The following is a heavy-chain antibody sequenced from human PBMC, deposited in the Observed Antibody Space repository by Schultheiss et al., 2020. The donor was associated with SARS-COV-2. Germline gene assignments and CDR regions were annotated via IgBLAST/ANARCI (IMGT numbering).Heavy chain of an antibody. J-gene: IGHJ5*02. Sequence: SETLSLTCAVYGGSFSGYYWSWIRQPPGKGLEWIGEINHSGSTNYNPSLKSRVTISVDTSKNQFSLKLSSVTAADTAVYYCAREVADCSGGSCSRNWFDPWGQGTLVTVSS. CDR2: INHSGST. CDR3: AREVADCSGGSCSRNWFDP. D-gene: IGHD2-15*01. V-gene: IGHV4-34*01. CDR1: GGSFSGYY.